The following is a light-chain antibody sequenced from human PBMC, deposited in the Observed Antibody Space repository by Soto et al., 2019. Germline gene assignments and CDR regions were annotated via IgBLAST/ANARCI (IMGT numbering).Light chain of an antibody. V-gene: IGLV1-40*01. J-gene: IGLJ3*02. Sequence: QSVLTQPPSVSGAPGQRVTISCTGSSSNIGAGYDVHWYQQLPGTAPKLLIYGNSNRPSGVPDRFYGSKSGTSASLAITGIQDEDEADYYCQSYDSSLSGWVFGGGTKLTVL. CDR2: GNS. CDR3: QSYDSSLSGWV. CDR1: SSNIGAGYD.